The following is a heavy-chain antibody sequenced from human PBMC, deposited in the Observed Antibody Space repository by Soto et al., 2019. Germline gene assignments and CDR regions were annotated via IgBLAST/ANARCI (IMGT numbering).Heavy chain of an antibody. D-gene: IGHD3-22*01. V-gene: IGHV4-39*01. J-gene: IGHJ5*02. CDR3: ARHGRPPTFITSWFDP. Sequence: PSETLSLTCTVSGGSISSSSYYWGWIRQPPGKGLEWIGSIYYSGSTYYNPSLKSRVTISVDTSKNQFSLKLSSVTAADTAVYYCARHGRPPTFITSWFDPWGQGTLVTVSS. CDR1: GGSISSSSYY. CDR2: IYYSGST.